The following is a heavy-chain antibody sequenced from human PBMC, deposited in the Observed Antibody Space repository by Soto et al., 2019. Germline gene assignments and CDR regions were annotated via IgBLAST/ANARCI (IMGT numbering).Heavy chain of an antibody. CDR1: GFSFSSYT. CDR3: TRAHEVAWFDS. Sequence: PGGSLRLSCTASGFSFSSYTMNWVRQAPGKGLQWVASITNRGTHTYSADSVKGRFTISRDNDKNSLYLQMNNLRAEDTATYYCTRAHEVAWFDSWGLGTLVTVS. J-gene: IGHJ5*01. D-gene: IGHD2-15*01. V-gene: IGHV3-21*06. CDR2: ITNRGTHT.